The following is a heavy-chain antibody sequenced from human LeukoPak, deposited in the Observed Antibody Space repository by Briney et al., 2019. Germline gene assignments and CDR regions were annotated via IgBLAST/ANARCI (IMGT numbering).Heavy chain of an antibody. V-gene: IGHV4-59*01. CDR1: GGSISSYY. CDR2: IYYSGST. J-gene: IGHJ4*02. Sequence: SETLSLTCTVSGGSISSYYWSWIRQPPGKGLEWIGYIYYSGSTNYNPSLKSRVTISVDTSKNQFSLKLSSVTAADTAVYYCAGGGAAIPPFFDYWGQGTLVTVSS. CDR3: AGGGAAIPPFFDY. D-gene: IGHD2-21*02.